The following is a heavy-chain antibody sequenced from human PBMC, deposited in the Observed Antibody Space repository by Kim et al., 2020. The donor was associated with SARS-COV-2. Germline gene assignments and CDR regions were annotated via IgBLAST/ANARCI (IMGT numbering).Heavy chain of an antibody. J-gene: IGHJ4*02. CDR3: ARDDLGASSGEIRVYFDF. Sequence: SVKVSCKISGGTFSRYTVSWVRQAPGQGLEWMGGLVTIFDTAKYAQKFQGRVTITADESTKTAYMELTSLSSEDTAVYYCARDDLGASSGEIRVYFDFWGQGTLVTVSS. V-gene: IGHV1-69*13. D-gene: IGHD1-26*01. CDR2: LVTIFDTA. CDR1: GGTFSRYT.